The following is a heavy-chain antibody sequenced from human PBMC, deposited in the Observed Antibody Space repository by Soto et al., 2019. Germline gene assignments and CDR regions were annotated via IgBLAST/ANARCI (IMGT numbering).Heavy chain of an antibody. CDR3: TRVRAIVSYDSSGYYDFDY. V-gene: IGHV3-49*04. CDR2: IRSKAYGGTT. CDR1: GFTFGDYA. D-gene: IGHD3-22*01. J-gene: IGHJ4*02. Sequence: GSLRLSCTASGFTFGDYAMSWVRQAPGKGLEWVGFIRSKAYGGTTEYAASVKGGFTISRDDSKSIAYLQMNSLKTEDTAVYYCTRVRAIVSYDSSGYYDFDYWGQGTLVTVSS.